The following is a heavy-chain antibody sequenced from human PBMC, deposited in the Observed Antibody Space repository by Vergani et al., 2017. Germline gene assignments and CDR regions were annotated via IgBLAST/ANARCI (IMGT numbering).Heavy chain of an antibody. Sequence: QVQLQESGPGLVKPSQTLSLTCTVSGGSISSGGYYWSWIRQHPGKGLEWIGYIYYSGSTYYNPSLKSRVTISVDRSKNQFSLKLSSVTAADTAVYYCARVASGSRVRGVIITAPLDYWGQGTLVTVSS. V-gene: IGHV4-31*03. D-gene: IGHD3-10*01. CDR2: IYYSGST. CDR3: ARVASGSRVRGVIITAPLDY. J-gene: IGHJ4*02. CDR1: GGSISSGGYY.